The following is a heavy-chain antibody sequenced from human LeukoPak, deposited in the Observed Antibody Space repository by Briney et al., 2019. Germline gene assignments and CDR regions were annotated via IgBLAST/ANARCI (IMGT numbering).Heavy chain of an antibody. CDR1: GGSISSYY. Sequence: SETLSLTCTVSGGSISSYYWSWIRQPAGKGLEWIGRIYTSGSTNYNPSLKSRVTMSVDTSKNQFSLKLSSVTAADTAVYYCARGRYRWIGAAAAYMDVWGKGTTVTVSS. CDR3: ARGRYRWIGAAAAYMDV. J-gene: IGHJ6*03. D-gene: IGHD6-13*01. V-gene: IGHV4-4*07. CDR2: IYTSGST.